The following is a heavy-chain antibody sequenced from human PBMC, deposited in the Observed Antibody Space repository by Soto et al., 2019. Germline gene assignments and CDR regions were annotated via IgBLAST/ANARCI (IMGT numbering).Heavy chain of an antibody. CDR1: GGSFSGYY. D-gene: IGHD2-2*01. CDR3: AISKPDCSSTSCYAYY. CDR2: INHSGST. J-gene: IGHJ4*02. V-gene: IGHV4-34*01. Sequence: SETLSLTCAVYGGSFSGYYWSWIRQPPGKGLEWIGEINHSGSTNYNPSLKSRVTISVDTSKNQFSLKLSSVTAADTAVYYCAISKPDCSSTSCYAYYWGQGTLVTVSS.